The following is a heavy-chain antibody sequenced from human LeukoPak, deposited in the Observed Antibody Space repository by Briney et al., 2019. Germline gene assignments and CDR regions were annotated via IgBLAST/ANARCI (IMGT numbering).Heavy chain of an antibody. CDR2: IYYSGST. V-gene: IGHV4-31*03. CDR3: ATVVPAAYNWFDP. J-gene: IGHJ5*02. CDR1: GGSISSGGYY. Sequence: SETLSLTCTVSGGSISSGGYYWSWIRQHPGKGLEWIGYIYYSGSTYYNPSLKSRVTISVDTSKNQFSLKLSSVTVADTAVYYCATVVPAAYNWFDPWGQGTLVTVSS. D-gene: IGHD2-2*01.